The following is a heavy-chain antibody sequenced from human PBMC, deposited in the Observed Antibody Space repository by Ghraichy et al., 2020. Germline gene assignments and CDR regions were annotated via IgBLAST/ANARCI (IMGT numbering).Heavy chain of an antibody. CDR1: GSTFSKYI. J-gene: IGHJ3*02. D-gene: IGHD2-21*01. CDR3: ASMIVMVGEDAFDI. CDR2: IIPVLGIA. V-gene: IGHV1-69*02. Sequence: VKVSCKASGSTFSKYIIDWVRQAPGQGLEWMGKIIPVLGIANSADKFQDRVTFTADNSTSTAYMELSSLTSEDTAGYYCASMIVMVGEDAFDIWGQGTMVTVSS.